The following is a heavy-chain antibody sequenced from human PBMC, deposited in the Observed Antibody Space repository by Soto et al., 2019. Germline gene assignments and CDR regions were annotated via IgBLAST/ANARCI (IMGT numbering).Heavy chain of an antibody. J-gene: IGHJ5*02. D-gene: IGHD3-16*01. CDR3: VRNDLGWFVP. CDR2: INPNSGGT. CDR1: GYTFTGYY. V-gene: IGHV1-2*02. Sequence: ASVKVSCKASGYTFTGYYIHWVRQAPGQGLEWMGWINPNSGGTNYAQNLQGRVTMTRDTSISTAYMELNNLKTDDTAVYYCVRNDLGWFVPWGQGTLVTVSS.